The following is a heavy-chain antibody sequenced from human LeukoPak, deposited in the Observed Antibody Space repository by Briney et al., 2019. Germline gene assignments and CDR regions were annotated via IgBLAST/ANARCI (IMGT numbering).Heavy chain of an antibody. CDR1: GGTFSSYA. Sequence: GASVKVSCKASGGTFSSYAISWVRQAPGQGLEWMGGIIPIFGTANYAQKFQGRVTITADESTSTAYMEPSSLRSEDTAVYYCARDLPYYYDSSGYYSYWGQGTLVTVSS. J-gene: IGHJ4*02. V-gene: IGHV1-69*13. CDR3: ARDLPYYYDSSGYYSY. D-gene: IGHD3-22*01. CDR2: IIPIFGTA.